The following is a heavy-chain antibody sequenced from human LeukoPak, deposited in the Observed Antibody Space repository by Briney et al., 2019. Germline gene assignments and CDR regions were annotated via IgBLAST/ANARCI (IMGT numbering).Heavy chain of an antibody. CDR2: INHSGST. Sequence: NPSGTLSLTCAVYGGSFSGYYWSWIRQPPGKGLEWIGEINHSGSTNYNPSLKSRVTISVDTSKNQFSLKLSSVTAADTAVYYCARRPRRAVAGSDYWGQGTLVTVSS. CDR3: ARRPRRAVAGSDY. V-gene: IGHV4-34*01. J-gene: IGHJ4*02. D-gene: IGHD6-19*01. CDR1: GGSFSGYY.